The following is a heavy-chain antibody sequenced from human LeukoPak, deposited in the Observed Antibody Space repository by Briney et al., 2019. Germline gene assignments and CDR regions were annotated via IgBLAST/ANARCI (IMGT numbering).Heavy chain of an antibody. CDR3: ARSEQFPYYMDV. D-gene: IGHD6-19*01. CDR1: AYTFTGYY. Sequence: GGPVKVSCKASAYTFTGYYMHWVRQAPGQGLEWMGWIYPNSGGTNYAQKFQGRVTMTRDTSISTAYMELSRLRSDDTAVYYCARSEQFPYYMDVWGKGTTVTVSS. J-gene: IGHJ6*03. CDR2: IYPNSGGT. V-gene: IGHV1-2*02.